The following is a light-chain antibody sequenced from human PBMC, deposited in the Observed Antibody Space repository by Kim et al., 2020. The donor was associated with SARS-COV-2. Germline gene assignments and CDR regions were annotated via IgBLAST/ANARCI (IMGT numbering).Light chain of an antibody. CDR3: QHYRTSPYT. V-gene: IGKV3-20*01. Sequence: EIVLTQSQGPLSLSPGERATLSCRASQSVSSSYLAWYQQKPGQAPRLLIYGASSRATGIPDRFSGSGSGTDFTLTISRLEPEDFAVYYCQHYRTSPYTFGQGTKLEI. CDR1: QSVSSSY. J-gene: IGKJ2*01. CDR2: GAS.